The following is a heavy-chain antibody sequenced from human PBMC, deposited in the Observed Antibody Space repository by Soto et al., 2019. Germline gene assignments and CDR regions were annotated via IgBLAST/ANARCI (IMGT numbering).Heavy chain of an antibody. D-gene: IGHD5-12*01. CDR1: GGSISSYY. Sequence: SETLSLTCTVSGGSISSYYWSWIRQPPGKGLEWIGYIYYSGSTNYNPSLKSRVTISVDTSKNQFSLKLSSVTAADTAVYYCARDIGGYDYWGQGTLVTVS. CDR3: ARDIGGYDY. CDR2: IYYSGST. J-gene: IGHJ4*02. V-gene: IGHV4-59*01.